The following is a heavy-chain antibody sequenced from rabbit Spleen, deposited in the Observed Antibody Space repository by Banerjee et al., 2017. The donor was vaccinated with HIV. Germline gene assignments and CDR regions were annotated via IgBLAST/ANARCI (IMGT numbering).Heavy chain of an antibody. CDR3: ARDPWDHGSGYDL. J-gene: IGHJ4*01. CDR1: GFSFSSSYS. V-gene: IGHV1S45*01. D-gene: IGHD5-1*01. Sequence: QEQLVESGGGLVQPEGSLTLTCTASGFSFSSSYSMCWVRQAPGKGLEWIACIRGDSSGSTWYASWAKGRFTSSKTSSTTVDLKMNSLTVADTATYFCARDPWDHGSGYDLWGPGTLVTVS. CDR2: IRGDSSGST.